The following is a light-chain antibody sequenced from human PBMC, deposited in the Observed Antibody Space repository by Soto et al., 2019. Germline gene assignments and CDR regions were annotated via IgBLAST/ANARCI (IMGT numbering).Light chain of an antibody. Sequence: EIVMPQSPATLSVSPGGRAPLSCRASQSISDTLAWYQQKPGQAPRLLIYGASKRATGFPARFSGSGSGTDFTLTISSLQSEEFAVYYCQKYNNWPWTVGQGTKVEI. CDR1: QSISDT. V-gene: IGKV3-15*01. CDR3: QKYNNWPWT. CDR2: GAS. J-gene: IGKJ1*01.